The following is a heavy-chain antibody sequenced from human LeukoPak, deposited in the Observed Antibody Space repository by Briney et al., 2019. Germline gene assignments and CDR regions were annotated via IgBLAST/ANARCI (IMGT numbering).Heavy chain of an antibody. CDR3: AGERGGYGFY. V-gene: IGHV3-48*03. Sequence: GGSLRLSCPASGFTFSSYELNWVRQSPGKGLEWISYISSSGSTLYYADSVKGRFTISRDDAKNSLYLQMNSLRGDDTAMYYCAGERGGYGFYWGQGTLVTVSS. CDR1: GFTFSSYE. D-gene: IGHD5-12*01. J-gene: IGHJ4*02. CDR2: ISSSGSTL.